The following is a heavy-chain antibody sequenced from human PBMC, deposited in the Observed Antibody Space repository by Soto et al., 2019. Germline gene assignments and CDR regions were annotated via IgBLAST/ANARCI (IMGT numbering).Heavy chain of an antibody. CDR2: ISAYNGNT. Sequence: QVQLVQSGAEVKKPGASVKVSCKASGYTFTSYGISWVRQAPGQGLEWMGWISAYNGNTNYAQKLQGRVTMTTDTSXRXXYMELRSLRSDDTAVYYCARGVRGYCSGGSCYLDYWGQGTLVTVSS. D-gene: IGHD2-15*01. CDR3: ARGVRGYCSGGSCYLDY. V-gene: IGHV1-18*01. J-gene: IGHJ4*02. CDR1: GYTFTSYG.